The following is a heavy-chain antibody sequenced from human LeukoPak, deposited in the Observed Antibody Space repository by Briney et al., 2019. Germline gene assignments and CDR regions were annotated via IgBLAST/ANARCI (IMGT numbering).Heavy chain of an antibody. CDR1: GASISSVGAY. CDR3: ARHVSRSFDF. Sequence: PSETLSLTCTVSGASISSVGAYWAWIRQPPGKGLESIGSISYSGTTSYTPSLKSRVTISVDTSENQFSLSLSSVTATDTAVYYCARHVSRSFDFWGQGTLVTVSS. J-gene: IGHJ4*02. CDR2: ISYSGTT. V-gene: IGHV4-39*01.